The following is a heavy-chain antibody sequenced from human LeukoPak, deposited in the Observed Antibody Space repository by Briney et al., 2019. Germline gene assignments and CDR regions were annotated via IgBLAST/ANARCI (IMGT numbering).Heavy chain of an antibody. CDR1: GFTFSRHW. D-gene: IGHD3-22*01. V-gene: IGHV3-7*03. CDR3: ATPLDYYDRSDSHQGGD. CDR2: IKHDGSEK. Sequence: GGSLRLSCEASGFTFSRHWMTWVRQAPGKGLEWVANIKHDGSEKNYVDSVKGRFTISRDNAKNSLYLQMNSLRAEDTAVHYCATPLDYYDRSDSHQGGDWGQGTLVTVSS. J-gene: IGHJ4*02.